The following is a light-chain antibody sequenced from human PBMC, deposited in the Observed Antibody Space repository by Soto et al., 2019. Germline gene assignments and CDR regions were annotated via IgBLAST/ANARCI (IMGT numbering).Light chain of an antibody. V-gene: IGLV2-14*01. CDR2: EVS. CDR3: SSYTSSSTLLV. J-gene: IGLJ2*01. CDR1: SSDVGGYNY. Sequence: QSALTQPASVSGSPGQSITISCTGTSSDVGGYNYVSWYQRHPGKAPKLMIYEVSNRPSGVSNRFSGSKSGNTASLTISGLQAEDEADYYCSSYTSSSTLLVFGGGTKFTVL.